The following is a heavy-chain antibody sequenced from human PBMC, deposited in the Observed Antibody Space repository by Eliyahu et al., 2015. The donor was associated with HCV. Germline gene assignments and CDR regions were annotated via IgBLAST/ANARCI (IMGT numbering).Heavy chain of an antibody. J-gene: IGHJ3*02. V-gene: IGHV3-9*01. D-gene: IGHD5-12*01. CDR3: AKGYSGYDKGDAFDI. CDR1: GFTFDDYA. CDR2: ISWNSGSI. Sequence: EVQLVESGGGLVQPGRSLRLSCAASGFTFDDYAMHWVRQAPGKGLEWVSGISWNSGSIGYADSVKGRFTISRDNAKNSLYLQMNSLRAEDTALYYCAKGYSGYDKGDAFDIWGQGTMVTVSS.